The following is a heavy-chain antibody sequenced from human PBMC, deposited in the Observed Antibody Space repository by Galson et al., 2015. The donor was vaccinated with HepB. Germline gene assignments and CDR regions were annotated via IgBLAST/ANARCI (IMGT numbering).Heavy chain of an antibody. Sequence: TLSLTCTVSGGSISSYYWSWIRQPPGKGLEWIGYIYYSGSTNYNPSLKSRVTISVDTSKNQFSLKLSSVTAADTAVYYCARASYDFWSGYYEVGMDVWGQGTTATVSS. CDR1: GGSISSYY. CDR3: ARASYDFWSGYYEVGMDV. CDR2: IYYSGST. D-gene: IGHD3-3*01. V-gene: IGHV4-59*01. J-gene: IGHJ6*02.